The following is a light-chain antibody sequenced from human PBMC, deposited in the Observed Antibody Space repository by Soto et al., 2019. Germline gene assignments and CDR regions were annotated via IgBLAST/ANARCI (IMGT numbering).Light chain of an antibody. V-gene: IGLV2-14*01. CDR2: EVG. J-gene: IGLJ2*01. CDR3: SSYTSCTTVV. Sequence: QSALTQPASVSGSPGQSITISCTGTSSDVGGYNYVSWYQQHPGKAPKLMIYEVGNRPSGVSNRFSGSKSGNTASLTISGLQAEDEADYYCSSYTSCTTVVFGGGTKLTVL. CDR1: SSDVGGYNY.